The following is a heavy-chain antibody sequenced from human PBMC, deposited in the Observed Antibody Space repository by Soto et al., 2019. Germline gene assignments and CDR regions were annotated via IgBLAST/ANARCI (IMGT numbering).Heavy chain of an antibody. CDR3: ARAPSWSSLYFDH. J-gene: IGHJ4*02. D-gene: IGHD6-6*01. Sequence: GASVKVSCKASGYTFTRSGISWVRQAPGQGLEWMAMINPSGGGATYGQKFQGKITLSRDASKTTVYMDIISLTADDTATYYCARAPSWSSLYFDHGGEETLATFP. V-gene: IGHV1-46*01. CDR2: INPSGGGA. CDR1: GYTFTRSG.